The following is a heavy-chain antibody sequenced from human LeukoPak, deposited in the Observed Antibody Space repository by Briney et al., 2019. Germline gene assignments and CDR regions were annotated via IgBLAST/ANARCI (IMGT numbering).Heavy chain of an antibody. J-gene: IGHJ4*02. Sequence: SETLSLTCSVSGGSISSSSSYWGWIRQPPGKGLEWIGSIYYSGSSFDNPALKSRVTISVDTSKNQFSLKLSSVTAADTAVYYCAREALYDYVWGSYRYHYFDYWDQGTLVTVSS. CDR2: IYYSGSS. V-gene: IGHV4-39*02. CDR3: AREALYDYVWGSYRYHYFDY. D-gene: IGHD3-16*02. CDR1: GGSISSSSSY.